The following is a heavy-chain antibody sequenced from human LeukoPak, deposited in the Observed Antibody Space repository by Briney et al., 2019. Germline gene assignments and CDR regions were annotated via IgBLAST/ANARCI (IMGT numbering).Heavy chain of an antibody. Sequence: ASVKVSRKASGGTFSSYAISWVRQAPGQGLEWMGRIIPIFGIANYAQKFQGRVTITADKSTSTAYMELSSLRSEDTAVYYCARDLGYDSSLVTYPWGQGTLVTVSS. V-gene: IGHV1-69*04. D-gene: IGHD3-22*01. J-gene: IGHJ5*02. CDR2: IIPIFGIA. CDR1: GGTFSSYA. CDR3: ARDLGYDSSLVTYP.